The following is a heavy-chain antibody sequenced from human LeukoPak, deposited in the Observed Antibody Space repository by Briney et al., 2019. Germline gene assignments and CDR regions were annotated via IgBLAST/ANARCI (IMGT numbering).Heavy chain of an antibody. D-gene: IGHD1-20*01. Sequence: GGSLRLSCTASGFTFSNYWMFWVRQAPGRGLVFVSRTNSDGSRTDYADSVKGRFTVSRDNAQNTLYLQMNSLRADDTAVYYCVTELITGTAIWGQGTLVTVPS. CDR3: VTELITGTAI. J-gene: IGHJ4*02. CDR1: GFTFSNYW. CDR2: TNSDGSRT. V-gene: IGHV3-74*01.